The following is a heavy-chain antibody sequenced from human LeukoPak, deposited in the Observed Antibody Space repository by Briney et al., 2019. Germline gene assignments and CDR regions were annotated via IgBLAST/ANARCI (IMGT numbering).Heavy chain of an antibody. CDR1: GYTFTSYG. D-gene: IGHD6-6*01. V-gene: IGHV1-18*01. CDR2: TSAYNGNT. Sequence: ASVKVSCKASGYTFTSYGISWVRQAPGQGLEWMGWTSAYNGNTNYAQKLQGRVTMTTDTSTSTAYMELRSLRSDDTAVYYCARDPRRYGSSGYYFDYWGQGTLVTVSS. J-gene: IGHJ4*02. CDR3: ARDPRRYGSSGYYFDY.